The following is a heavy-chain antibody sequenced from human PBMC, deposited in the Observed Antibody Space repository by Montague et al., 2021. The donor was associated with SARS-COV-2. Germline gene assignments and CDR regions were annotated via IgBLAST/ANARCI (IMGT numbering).Heavy chain of an antibody. D-gene: IGHD3-22*01. CDR2: LYTSGST. CDR1: GGSISSYY. Sequence: SETLSLTCTVSGGSISSYYWSWIRQPAGTGLEWIGRLYTSGSTNXNPSLKSRVTISVDTSTNQFSLKLSSVTAADTAVYYCARERGPYYFDSSGYHNAFVIWGQGTMVTVSS. CDR3: ARERGPYYFDSSGYHNAFVI. J-gene: IGHJ3*02. V-gene: IGHV4-4*07.